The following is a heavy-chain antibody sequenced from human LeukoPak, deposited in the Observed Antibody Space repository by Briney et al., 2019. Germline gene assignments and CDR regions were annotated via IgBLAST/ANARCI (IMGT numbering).Heavy chain of an antibody. V-gene: IGHV4-59*11. CDR2: IYYSGST. D-gene: IGHD2-21*02. CDR1: GGSMSSHY. CDR3: AGGETANFDY. Sequence: PSETLSLTCTVSGGSMSSHYRSWIRQPPGKGLEWIGYIYYSGSTNYNPSLKSRVTISVDTSKNQFSLKLSSVTAADTAVYYYAGGETANFDYWGQGTLVTVSS. J-gene: IGHJ4*02.